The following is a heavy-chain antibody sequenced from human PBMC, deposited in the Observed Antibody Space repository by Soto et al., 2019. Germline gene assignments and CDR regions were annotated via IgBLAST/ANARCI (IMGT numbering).Heavy chain of an antibody. CDR3: ASLLSGGRVQPTLYTRGTFDI. D-gene: IGHD2-8*01. CDR1: ADSFSNYW. V-gene: IGHV5-51*01. CDR2: IYPDDSDI. Sequence: LGESLKISCKGSADSFSNYWIGWVRQMPGKGLEWMGLIYPDDSDIRYSPSFQGQVTLSADKSVSTAYLQWSSLRASDTAMYYCASLLSGGRVQPTLYTRGTFDIWGQGTMVTVSS. J-gene: IGHJ3*02.